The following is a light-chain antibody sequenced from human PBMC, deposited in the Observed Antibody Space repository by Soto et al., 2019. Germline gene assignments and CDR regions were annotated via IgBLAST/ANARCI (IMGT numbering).Light chain of an antibody. CDR1: QSGLYSSNNKNY. J-gene: IGKJ1*01. CDR3: QQYYSTPRT. CDR2: WAS. V-gene: IGKV4-1*01. Sequence: DIVMTQSPDSLAVSLGERATINCKSSQSGLYSSNNKNYLAWYQQEPGQPPKLLIYWASTRESGVPDRFSGSGCGTDFTLTIRSLQAEDVAVYYCQQYYSTPRTFGQRTKVEIK.